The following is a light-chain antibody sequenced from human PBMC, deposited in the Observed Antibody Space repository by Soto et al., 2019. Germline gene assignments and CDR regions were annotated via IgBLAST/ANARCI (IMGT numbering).Light chain of an antibody. Sequence: DIQLTQSPSFLSASVGDRVTIPSRAGQGLGSILACYQQKPGKAPNLLIYVASTLQSGVPSRFSGSGSGTEFTLTISSLQPEDFATYYCQQLNTYPFTFGPGTKVDIK. CDR2: VAS. CDR1: QGLGSI. J-gene: IGKJ3*01. V-gene: IGKV1-9*01. CDR3: QQLNTYPFT.